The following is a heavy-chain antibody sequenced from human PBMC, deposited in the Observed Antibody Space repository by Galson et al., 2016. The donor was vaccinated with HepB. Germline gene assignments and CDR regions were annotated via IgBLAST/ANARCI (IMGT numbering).Heavy chain of an antibody. CDR3: AKDNPLSPGAFDY. Sequence: SLRLSCAASGFTFGAYTMHWVRQTPEKGLEWVSLITWYFGDTYYADSVKGRFTIARYNSKHSLYLQMNSLRTEDTALYYCAKDNPLSPGAFDYWGHGTRVTVSS. D-gene: IGHD3-10*01. CDR2: ITWYFGDT. CDR1: GFTFGAYT. J-gene: IGHJ5*01. V-gene: IGHV3-43*01.